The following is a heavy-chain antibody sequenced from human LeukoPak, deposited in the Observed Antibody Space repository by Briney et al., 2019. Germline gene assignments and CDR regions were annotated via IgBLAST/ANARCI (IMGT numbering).Heavy chain of an antibody. D-gene: IGHD6-19*01. CDR3: ARDHSSGWLGLYYFDY. CDR2: IKQDGSEK. CDR1: GFTFSSYW. Sequence: PGGSLRLSCAASGFTFSSYWMSWVRQAPGKGLEWVANIKQDGSEKYYVDSVKGRFTISRDNAKNSLYLQMNSLRAEDTAVYYCARDHSSGWLGLYYFDYWGQGTLVTVFS. J-gene: IGHJ4*02. V-gene: IGHV3-7*01.